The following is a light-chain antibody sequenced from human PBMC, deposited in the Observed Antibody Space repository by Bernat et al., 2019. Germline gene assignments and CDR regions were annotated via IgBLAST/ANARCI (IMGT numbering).Light chain of an antibody. V-gene: IGKV1-39*01. CDR3: HQGFRTPYT. CDR2: LAS. CDR1: QNINNY. J-gene: IGKJ2*01. Sequence: DIQMTQSPSSLSASVEDRVTFTCRASQNINNYLNWYQQKPGKAPKLLIYLASNLESGVPSRFSGSRSGTDFTLTISSLQPEDFATYFCHQGFRTPYTFGQGTKLHIE.